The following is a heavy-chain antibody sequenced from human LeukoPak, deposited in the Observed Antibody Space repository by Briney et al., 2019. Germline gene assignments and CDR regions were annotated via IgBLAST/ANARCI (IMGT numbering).Heavy chain of an antibody. Sequence: SETPSLTCTVSGDSITAPKWWSWVRQAPGEGLEWIGEIYHDRTTSFNPSLKSRLTISVDKSANQFFLNLNSVSATDTAVYYCVGRGLYGGTWLFEYWGQGALVTVSS. CDR2: IYHDRTT. V-gene: IGHV4-4*02. CDR3: VGRGLYGGTWLFEY. CDR1: GDSITAPKW. D-gene: IGHD2-8*01. J-gene: IGHJ4*02.